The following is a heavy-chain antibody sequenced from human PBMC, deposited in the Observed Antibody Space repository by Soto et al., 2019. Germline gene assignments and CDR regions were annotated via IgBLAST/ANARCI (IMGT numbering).Heavy chain of an antibody. CDR3: AGGRDYYDSSGYHTPFYYGMDV. CDR2: IIPIFGTA. J-gene: IGHJ6*02. D-gene: IGHD3-22*01. CDR1: GGTFSSYA. V-gene: IGHV1-69*13. Sequence: ASVKVSCKASGGTFSSYAISWVRQAPGQGLKWMGGIIPIFGTANYAQKFQGRVTITADESTSTAYMELSSLRFEDTAVYYCAGGRDYYDSSGYHTPFYYGMDVWGQGTTVTVSS.